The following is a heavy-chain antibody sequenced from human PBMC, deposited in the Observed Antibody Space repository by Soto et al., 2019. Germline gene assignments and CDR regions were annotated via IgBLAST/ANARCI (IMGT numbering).Heavy chain of an antibody. J-gene: IGHJ3*02. CDR2: ISSNGGST. CDR3: VKGQYCTGGICYSYGFDI. Sequence: GGSLSLSCTASGFPFSNYAIHWVRQAPGKGLEYVSAISSNGGSTYYADSVKGRFTISRDNSKNTLYLQMSSLRVEDTAVYYCVKGQYCTGGICYSYGFDIWGQGTMVTVSS. V-gene: IGHV3-64D*06. CDR1: GFPFSNYA. D-gene: IGHD2-15*01.